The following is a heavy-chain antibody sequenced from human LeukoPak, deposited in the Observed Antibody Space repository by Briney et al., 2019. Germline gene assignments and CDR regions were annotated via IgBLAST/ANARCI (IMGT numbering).Heavy chain of an antibody. CDR1: GFTFSSYW. Sequence: GGSLRLSCAASGFTFSSYWMSWVRQAPGKGLEYVSAISSNGGSTYYANSVKGRFTISRDNSKNTLYLQMGSLRAEDMAVYYCARVGIVGATFALTDYWGQGTLVTVSS. CDR2: ISSNGGST. CDR3: ARVGIVGATFALTDY. J-gene: IGHJ4*02. D-gene: IGHD1-26*01. V-gene: IGHV3-64*01.